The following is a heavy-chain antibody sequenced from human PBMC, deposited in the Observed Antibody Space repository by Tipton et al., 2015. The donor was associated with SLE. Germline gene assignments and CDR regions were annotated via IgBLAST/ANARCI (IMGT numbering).Heavy chain of an antibody. CDR1: GSTFSIYA. V-gene: IGHV3-30*04. Sequence: QLVQSGGGVVQPGRSLTLSCAASGSTFSIYAIHWLRQAPGKGLEWVTVISSDGSEKYYADSVKGRLTLSRDNPKNMVSLQMNSLRPEDTAVYYCARHQWALGPPEHWGQGTLVTVSS. CDR3: ARHQWALGPPEH. CDR2: ISSDGSEK. D-gene: IGHD1-26*01. J-gene: IGHJ1*01.